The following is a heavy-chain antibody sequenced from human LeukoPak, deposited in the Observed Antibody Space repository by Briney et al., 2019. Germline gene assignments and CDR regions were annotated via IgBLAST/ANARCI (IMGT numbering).Heavy chain of an antibody. D-gene: IGHD6-13*01. CDR2: IYTSGST. J-gene: IGHJ3*02. CDR1: GGSISSYY. Sequence: SETLSLTCTVSGGSISSYYWSWIRQPAGKGLEWIGRIYTSGSTNYNPSLKSRVTMSVDTSKNQFSLKLSSVTAADTAVYYCAREGDVATAPGAFDIWGQGTMVTVSS. V-gene: IGHV4-4*07. CDR3: AREGDVATAPGAFDI.